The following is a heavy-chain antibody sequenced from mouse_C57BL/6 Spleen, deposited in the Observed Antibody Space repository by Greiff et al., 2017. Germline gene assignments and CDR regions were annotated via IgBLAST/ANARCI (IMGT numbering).Heavy chain of an antibody. D-gene: IGHD6-5*01. Sequence: EVKLQESGPELVKPGASVKISCKASGYSFTGYYMNWVKQSPEKSLEWIGEINPSTGGTTYNQKFKAKATLTVDKSSSTAYMQLKSLTSEDSAVYYCARGAYGGFAYWGQGTLVTVSA. J-gene: IGHJ3*01. V-gene: IGHV1-42*01. CDR3: ARGAYGGFAY. CDR1: GYSFTGYY. CDR2: INPSTGGT.